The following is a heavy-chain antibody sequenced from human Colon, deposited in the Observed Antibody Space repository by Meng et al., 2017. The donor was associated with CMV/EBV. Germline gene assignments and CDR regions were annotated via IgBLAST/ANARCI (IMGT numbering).Heavy chain of an antibody. CDR2: INWNSGNI. CDR3: AKDKGVGYARGGMDS. D-gene: IGHD3-16*01. Sequence: GGSLRLSCAASGFTFADHAMHWVRQVPGKGLEWVAVINWNSGNIGYADSVKGRFTISRDNAKNSLYLQMNSLRAEDTALYYCAKDKGVGYARGGMDSWGQGTTVTVSS. CDR1: GFTFADHA. V-gene: IGHV3-9*01. J-gene: IGHJ6*02.